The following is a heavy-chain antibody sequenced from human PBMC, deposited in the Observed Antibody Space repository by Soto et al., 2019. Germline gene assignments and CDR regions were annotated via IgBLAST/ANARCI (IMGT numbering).Heavy chain of an antibody. J-gene: IGHJ6*02. Sequence: ASVKVSCKASGYSFADYHIHWVRQAPGQGLEWLGRINPKSGGTSTAQKFQGWVTMTRDRSISTVYMELTRLRSDDTAVYFCARGHSTDCSNGVCSFFYNHEMDVWGQGTTVTVSS. CDR1: GYSFADYH. V-gene: IGHV1-2*04. CDR3: ARGHSTDCSNGVCSFFYNHEMDV. D-gene: IGHD2-8*01. CDR2: INPKSGGT.